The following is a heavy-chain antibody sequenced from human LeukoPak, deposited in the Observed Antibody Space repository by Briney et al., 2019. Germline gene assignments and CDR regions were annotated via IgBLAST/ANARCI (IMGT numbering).Heavy chain of an antibody. CDR1: GFTFDDYA. CDR3: AKDKIGDTAMVYYFDY. D-gene: IGHD5-18*01. CDR2: ISWNSGSI. V-gene: IGHV3-9*01. J-gene: IGHJ4*02. Sequence: GGSLRLSCAASGFTFDDYAMPWVRQAPGKGLEWVSGISWNSGSIGYADSVKGRFTISRDNAKNSLYLQMNSLRAEDTALYYCAKDKIGDTAMVYYFDYWGQGTLVTISS.